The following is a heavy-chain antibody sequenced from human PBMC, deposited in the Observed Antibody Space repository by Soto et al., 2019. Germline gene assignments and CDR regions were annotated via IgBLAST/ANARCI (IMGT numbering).Heavy chain of an antibody. CDR1: GFTFDSYA. CDR3: TQERFGCNCGLVPAATLIGLAV. Sequence: GGSLRLSCVASGFTFDSYAMNWIRQAPGKGLEWVSVISGGGTSTYYADSVKGRFTVSRDNSKNTMYLQMNSMSAEDTGVYYCTQERFGCNCGLVPAATLIGLAVWGQGSTVTV. J-gene: IGHJ6*02. V-gene: IGHV3-23*01. CDR2: ISGGGTST. D-gene: IGHD2-2*01.